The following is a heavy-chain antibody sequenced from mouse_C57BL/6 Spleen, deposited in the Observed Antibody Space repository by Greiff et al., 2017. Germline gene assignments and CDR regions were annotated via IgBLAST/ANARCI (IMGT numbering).Heavy chain of an antibody. CDR1: GYSFTGYY. V-gene: IGHV1-42*01. Sequence: EVQRVESGPELVKPGASVKISCKASGYSFTGYYMNWVKQSPEKSLEWIGEINPSTGGTTYNQKFKAKATLTVDKSSSTAYMQLKSLTSEDSAVYYCARGISKTGYFDVWGTGTTVTVSS. CDR3: ARGISKTGYFDV. J-gene: IGHJ1*03. CDR2: INPSTGGT. D-gene: IGHD2-5*01.